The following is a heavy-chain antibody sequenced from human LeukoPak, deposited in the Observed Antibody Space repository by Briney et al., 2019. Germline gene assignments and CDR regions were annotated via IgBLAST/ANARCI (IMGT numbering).Heavy chain of an antibody. D-gene: IGHD3-9*01. V-gene: IGHV4-34*01. CDR2: INHSGST. CDR1: GGSISGYY. Sequence: SETLSLTCAVYGGSISGYYWSWIRQPPGKGLEWIGEINHSGSTNYNPSLKSRVTISVDTSKNQFSLKLSSVTAADTAVYYCASLFLHYDILTGYRDYWGQGTLVTVSS. J-gene: IGHJ4*02. CDR3: ASLFLHYDILTGYRDY.